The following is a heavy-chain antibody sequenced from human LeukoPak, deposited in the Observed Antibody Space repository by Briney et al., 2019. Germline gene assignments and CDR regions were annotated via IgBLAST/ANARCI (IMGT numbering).Heavy chain of an antibody. Sequence: PSETLSLTCTVSGGSIGKFYWHWIRQPPGKSLEWIGYVDYTGTTNYNPSLQSRVTISVDTSMNRLSLNLRSISAADTAVYFCARGASRGSLYWFFDLWGRGTLLTVSS. J-gene: IGHJ2*01. CDR1: GGSIGKFY. V-gene: IGHV4-59*01. CDR3: ARGASRGSLYWFFDL. D-gene: IGHD2-2*01. CDR2: VDYTGTT.